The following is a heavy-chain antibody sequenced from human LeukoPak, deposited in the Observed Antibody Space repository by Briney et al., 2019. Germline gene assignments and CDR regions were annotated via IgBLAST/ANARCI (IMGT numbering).Heavy chain of an antibody. Sequence: SETLSLTCIVSGYSISSAYYWGWIGQLPGKGLEWFGSINHSGSTSYNSSLKSRVTISLDTSKNHSYLKLNSVTAADTALYYCAREIHYDSSGQRSLHAFDIWGQGTMVTVSS. CDR3: AREIHYDSSGQRSLHAFDI. D-gene: IGHD3-22*01. V-gene: IGHV4-38-2*02. J-gene: IGHJ3*02. CDR1: GYSISSAYY. CDR2: INHSGST.